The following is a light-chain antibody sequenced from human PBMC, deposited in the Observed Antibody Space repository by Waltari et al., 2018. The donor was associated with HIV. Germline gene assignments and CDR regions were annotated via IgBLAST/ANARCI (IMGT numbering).Light chain of an antibody. CDR2: DAS. Sequence: EIVMTQSSATLSVSLGGRATSSCRVSQSVSNILAWDQQKPGQPPRLLIPDASIRTTGLPAWLTGRRSETEFTLSLSNVQSEDFAVYYTQQYNSWLPSFGPGTKVDIK. CDR1: QSVSNI. V-gene: IGKV3-15*01. CDR3: QQYNSWLPS. J-gene: IGKJ3*01.